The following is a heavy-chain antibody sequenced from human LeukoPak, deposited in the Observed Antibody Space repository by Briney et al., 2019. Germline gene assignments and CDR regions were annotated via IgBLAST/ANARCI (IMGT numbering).Heavy chain of an antibody. CDR2: ISYDGSNK. D-gene: IGHD3-10*01. J-gene: IGHJ1*01. V-gene: IGHV3-30*03. Sequence: GGSLRLSCAASGFTFSSYGMHWVRQAPGKGLEWVAVISYDGSNKYYADSVKGRFTISRDNSKNTLYLQMNSLRAEDTAVYYCASNYYGSGSFQNWGQGTLVTVSS. CDR1: GFTFSSYG. CDR3: ASNYYGSGSFQN.